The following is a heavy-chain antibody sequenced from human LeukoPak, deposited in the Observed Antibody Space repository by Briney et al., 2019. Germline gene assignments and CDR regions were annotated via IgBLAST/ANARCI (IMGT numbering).Heavy chain of an antibody. CDR3: AREGSSWYYAFNI. J-gene: IGHJ3*02. CDR2: IYHSGST. D-gene: IGHD6-13*01. Sequence: SETLSLTCAVSGYSISSGYYWGWIRQPPGKGREWIGSIYHSGSTYYNPSLKSLVTISVDTSKNQFSLKLSSVTAADTAVYYCAREGSSWYYAFNIWGQGTMVTVST. CDR1: GYSISSGYY. V-gene: IGHV4-38-2*02.